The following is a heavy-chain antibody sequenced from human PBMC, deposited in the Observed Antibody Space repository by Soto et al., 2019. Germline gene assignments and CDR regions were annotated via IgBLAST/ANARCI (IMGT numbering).Heavy chain of an antibody. CDR2: IRSKANSYAT. CDR3: RVYDNSGPALGDY. D-gene: IGHD3-22*01. V-gene: IGHV3-73*02. CDR1: GFTFSGSA. Sequence: EVQLVESGGGLVQPGGSLKLSCAASGFTFSGSAMHWVRQASGKGLEWVGRIRSKANSYATAYAASVKGRFTISRDDSKNTAYLQMNSLTTEDTAVYYCRVYDNSGPALGDYRGQGTLVTVSS. J-gene: IGHJ4*02.